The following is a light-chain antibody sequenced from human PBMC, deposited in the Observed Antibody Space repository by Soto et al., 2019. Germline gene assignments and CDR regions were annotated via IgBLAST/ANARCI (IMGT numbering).Light chain of an antibody. Sequence: ILLTQSPLTLSLSPGEGASLSYWASQSISSGFLAWYPQKPGQASRLLIYGAPSRATGIPDRFSGSGSGTDFTLTISRLEPEDFAVYYCQQYGSSPLTFGQGTKVDIK. J-gene: IGKJ1*01. CDR2: GAP. CDR1: QSISSGF. CDR3: QQYGSSPLT. V-gene: IGKV3-20*01.